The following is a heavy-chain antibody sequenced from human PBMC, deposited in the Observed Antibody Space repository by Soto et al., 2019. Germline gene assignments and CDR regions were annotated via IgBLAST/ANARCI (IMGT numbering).Heavy chain of an antibody. CDR2: ISSSGSTI. CDR1: GFTFSDYY. D-gene: IGHD2-15*01. V-gene: IGHV3-11*01. CDR3: ARGSCSGGSCYSRPSRDWSFDY. Sequence: QVQLVESGGGLVKPGGSLRLSCAASGFTFSDYYMSWIRQAPGKGLEWVSYISSSGSTIYYADSVKGRFTISRDNAKNSLYLQMNSLRAEDTAVYYCARGSCSGGSCYSRPSRDWSFDYWGQGTLVTVSS. J-gene: IGHJ4*02.